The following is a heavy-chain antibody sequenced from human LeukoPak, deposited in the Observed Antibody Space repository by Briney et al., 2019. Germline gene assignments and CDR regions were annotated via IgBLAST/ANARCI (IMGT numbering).Heavy chain of an antibody. D-gene: IGHD3-10*02. V-gene: IGHV3-9*01. CDR1: GFTFDDYA. Sequence: GGSLRLSCVASGFTFDDYAMHWVRQAPGKGLEWVSGINWSSATIGYADSVKGRFIISRDNAKNSLYLQMNSLRAEDTAVYYCAELGITMIGGVWGKGTTVTISS. J-gene: IGHJ6*04. CDR2: INWSSATI. CDR3: AELGITMIGGV.